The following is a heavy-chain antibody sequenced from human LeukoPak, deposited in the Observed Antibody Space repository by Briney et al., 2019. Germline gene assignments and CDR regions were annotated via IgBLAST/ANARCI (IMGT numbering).Heavy chain of an antibody. V-gene: IGHV3-21*01. Sequence: GGSLRLSCAASGFTFSSYSTNWVRQAPGKGLEWVSSITSSSSYIYYADSVKGRFTISRDNAKNSLYLQMNSLRAEDTAVYYCAREMLAAVAAQSWGQGTLVTVSS. CDR1: GFTFSSYS. D-gene: IGHD6-19*01. CDR2: ITSSSSYI. CDR3: AREMLAAVAAQS. J-gene: IGHJ5*02.